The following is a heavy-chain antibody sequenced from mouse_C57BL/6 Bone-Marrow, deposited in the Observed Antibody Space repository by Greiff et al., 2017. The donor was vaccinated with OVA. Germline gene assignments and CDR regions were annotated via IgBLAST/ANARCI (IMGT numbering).Heavy chain of an antibody. CDR1: GYSITSGYY. CDR2: ISYDGSN. V-gene: IGHV3-6*01. D-gene: IGHD1-1*01. J-gene: IGHJ2*01. Sequence: EVQLQQSGPGLVKPSQSLSLTCSVTGYSITSGYYWNWIRQFPGNTLVWMGYISYDGSNNYNPSLKNRISFTRVTSENQFFLKLNSVTTKDTATDYCAREGVYGYYFDYWGQGTTLTVSS. CDR3: AREGVYGYYFDY.